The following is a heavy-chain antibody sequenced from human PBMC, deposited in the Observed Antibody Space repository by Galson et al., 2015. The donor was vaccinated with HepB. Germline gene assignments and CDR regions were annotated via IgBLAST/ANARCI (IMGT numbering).Heavy chain of an antibody. J-gene: IGHJ6*02. V-gene: IGHV1-2*06. CDR3: ARFVPSPPYSGYDPMSMVGMDV. CDR2: INPNSGGT. Sequence: SVKVSCKASGYTFTGYYMHWVRQAPGQGLEWMGRINPNSGGTNYAQKFQGRVTMTRDTSISTAYMELSRLRSDDTAVYYCARFVPSPPYSGYDPMSMVGMDVWGQGTTVTVSS. CDR1: GYTFTGYY. D-gene: IGHD5-12*01.